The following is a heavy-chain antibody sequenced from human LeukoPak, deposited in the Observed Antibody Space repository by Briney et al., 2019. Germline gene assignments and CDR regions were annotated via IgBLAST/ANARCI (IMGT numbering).Heavy chain of an antibody. CDR3: GIVLMVYAIGY. J-gene: IGHJ4*02. CDR1: GGTFSSYA. CDR2: IIPIFGTA. V-gene: IGHV1-69*06. D-gene: IGHD2-8*01. Sequence: GASVKVSCKASGGTFSSYAISWVRQAPGQGLEWMGGIIPIFGTANYAQKFQGRVTITADKSTSTAYMELSSLRSEDTAVYYCGIVLMVYAIGYWGQGTLVTVSS.